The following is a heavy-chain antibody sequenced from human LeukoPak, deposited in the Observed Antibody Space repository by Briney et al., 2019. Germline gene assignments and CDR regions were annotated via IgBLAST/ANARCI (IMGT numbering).Heavy chain of an antibody. CDR1: GFIFSSYW. CDR3: ARYGMTGLYVY. D-gene: IGHD3-9*01. V-gene: IGHV3-7*03. CDR2: IKEDGSEK. J-gene: IGHJ4*02. Sequence: GGSLRLSCAASGFIFSSYWMSWVRQAPGKGLEWGANIKEDGSEKYYVDSVKGRFTISRDNAKNSLYLQMNSLRAEDTAVYYCARYGMTGLYVYWGQGTLVTVSS.